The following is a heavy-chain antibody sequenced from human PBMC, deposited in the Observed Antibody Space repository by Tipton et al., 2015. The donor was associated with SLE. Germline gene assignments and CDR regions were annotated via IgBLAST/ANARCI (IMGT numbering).Heavy chain of an antibody. CDR1: GGSISSGSYY. CDR2: IYTTGST. V-gene: IGHV4-61*02. D-gene: IGHD6-13*01. J-gene: IGHJ6*02. Sequence: LRLSCTVSGGSISSGSYYWTWIRQPAGKGLEWVGRIYTTGSTNYNPPLKSRVTISVDTSKNQFSLKLSSVTAADTAVYYCARGTGAAGTNYYYYYGMDVWGQGTTVTVSS. CDR3: ARGTGAAGTNYYYYYGMDV.